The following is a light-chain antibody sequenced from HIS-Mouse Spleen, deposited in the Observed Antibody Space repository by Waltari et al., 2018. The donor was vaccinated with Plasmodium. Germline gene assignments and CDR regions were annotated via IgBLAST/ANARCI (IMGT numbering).Light chain of an antibody. J-gene: IGKJ3*01. CDR1: QSLVHSDGNTY. Sequence: DVVMTQSPLSLPVTLGQPASISCRSSQSLVHSDGNTYLNWFQQRPGQSPRRLIYKVSNRDSGVPDRFSGSGSGTDFTLKISRVEAEDVGVYYCMQALQTIFTFGPGTKVDIK. CDR2: KVS. CDR3: MQALQTIFT. V-gene: IGKV2-30*02.